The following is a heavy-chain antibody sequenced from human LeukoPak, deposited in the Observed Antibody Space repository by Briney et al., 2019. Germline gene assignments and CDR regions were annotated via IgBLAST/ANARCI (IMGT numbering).Heavy chain of an antibody. D-gene: IGHD2-15*01. CDR3: AGRHCSGGGCYFAGADPFDY. CDR2: IYSGGNI. J-gene: IGHJ4*02. V-gene: IGHV3-53*01. Sequence: GGSLRLSCAASGFTVSSTYMSWVRQAPGKGLEWVSVIYSGGNIYYIESVKGRFTISRDTSKNTLYLQMNSLRAEDTAVYFCAGRHCSGGGCYFAGADPFDYRGQGTLVTVSS. CDR1: GFTVSSTY.